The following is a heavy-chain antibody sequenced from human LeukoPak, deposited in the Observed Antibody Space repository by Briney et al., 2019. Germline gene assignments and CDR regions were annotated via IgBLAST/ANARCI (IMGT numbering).Heavy chain of an antibody. J-gene: IGHJ4*02. V-gene: IGHV3-48*02. Sequence: GGSLRLSCAASGFTFSRYSMNWVRQAPGKGLEWVSYITSSSSTLYHAASVNRQFTISRDNAKNSLSLQMNSLRDEDTAVYYCARNEWADYLGQGTLVTVSS. CDR3: ARNEWADY. CDR2: ITSSSSTL. D-gene: IGHD1-26*01. CDR1: GFTFSRYS.